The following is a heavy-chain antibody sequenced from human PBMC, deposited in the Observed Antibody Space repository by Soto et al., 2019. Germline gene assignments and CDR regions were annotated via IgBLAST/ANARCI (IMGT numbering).Heavy chain of an antibody. CDR1: GFTFSSYS. CDR3: ARTRSGYYSDYFDY. Sequence: LRLSCAASGFTFSSYSMNWVRQAPGKGLEWVSSISSSSSYIYYADSVKGRFTISRDNAKNSLYLQMNSLRAEDTAVYYCARTRSGYYSDYFDYWGQGTLVTVSS. CDR2: ISSSSSYI. V-gene: IGHV3-21*01. D-gene: IGHD3-22*01. J-gene: IGHJ4*02.